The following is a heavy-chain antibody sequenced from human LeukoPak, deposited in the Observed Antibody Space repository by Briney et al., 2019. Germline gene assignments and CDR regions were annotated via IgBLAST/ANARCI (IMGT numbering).Heavy chain of an antibody. Sequence: AESLKISCKGSGYIFNNYWIGWVRQLPGKGLEWMGIINPGDSDTRYSPSLQGQVTISVDKSISTAYLQWSSLKASDTAMYYCARQRYSSNFDYWGQGTLVTVSS. CDR2: INPGDSDT. CDR1: GYIFNNYW. J-gene: IGHJ4*02. V-gene: IGHV5-51*01. D-gene: IGHD6-13*01. CDR3: ARQRYSSNFDY.